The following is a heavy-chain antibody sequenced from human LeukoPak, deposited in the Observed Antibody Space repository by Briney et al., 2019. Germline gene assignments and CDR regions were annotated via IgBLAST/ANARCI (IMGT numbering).Heavy chain of an antibody. V-gene: IGHV3-23*01. J-gene: IGHJ6*03. CDR2: ISGSGGST. CDR1: GFTFSSYA. CDR3: AKQFLPGRAGYYYMDV. Sequence: PGGSLRLSCAASGFTFSSYAMSWVRQAPGKGLEWVSAISGSGGSTYYADSVKGRFTISRDNSKNTLYLQMNSLRAEDTAVYYCAKQFLPGRAGYYYMDVWGKGTTVTVSS. D-gene: IGHD5/OR15-5a*01.